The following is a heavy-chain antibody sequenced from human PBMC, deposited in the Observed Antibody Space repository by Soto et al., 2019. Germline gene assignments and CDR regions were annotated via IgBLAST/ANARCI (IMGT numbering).Heavy chain of an antibody. CDR2: ITPLYGTK. CDR3: ARGGTLKPFDP. J-gene: IGHJ5*02. V-gene: IGHV1-69*12. Sequence: QVQLVQSGPEVKEPGSSVKVSCKTSGGTFSSYSLNWVRQAPGQGLEWMGVITPLYGTKNYAQRFRGRVTFAADESTSTVFMELTRATSDDTAVYFCARGGTLKPFDPWGQGTLVPVSS. CDR1: GGTFSSYS. D-gene: IGHD3-16*01.